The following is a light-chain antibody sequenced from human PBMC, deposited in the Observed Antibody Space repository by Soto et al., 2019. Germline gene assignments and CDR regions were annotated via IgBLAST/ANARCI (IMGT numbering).Light chain of an antibody. V-gene: IGKV1-27*01. CDR3: QKYNNAPRA. CDR2: AAS. J-gene: IGKJ1*01. CDR1: QGISSD. Sequence: DIQMTQSPSSLSASVGDRVTITCRASQGISSDLAWYQQKPGEVPKLLIYAASTLQSGVPSRFSGSGSGTDFTLTISSLQPEDVATYYCQKYNNAPRAFGQGTRVDIK.